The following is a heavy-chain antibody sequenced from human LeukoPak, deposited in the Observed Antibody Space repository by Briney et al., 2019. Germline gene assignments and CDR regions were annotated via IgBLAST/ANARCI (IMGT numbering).Heavy chain of an antibody. V-gene: IGHV3-7*05. Sequence: GESLKISCAASGFTFSTYWMSWVRQAPGKGLECVANIKPDGSEKYYVDSVKGRFTISRDNAKNSLYLQMNSLRAEDTAVYYCIPGSYFDNWGQGTLVTVSS. D-gene: IGHD2-15*01. CDR3: IPGSYFDN. J-gene: IGHJ4*02. CDR2: IKPDGSEK. CDR1: GFTFSTYW.